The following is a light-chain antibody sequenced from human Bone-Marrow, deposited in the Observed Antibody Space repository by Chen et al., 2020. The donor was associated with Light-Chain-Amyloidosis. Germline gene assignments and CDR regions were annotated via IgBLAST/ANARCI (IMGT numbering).Light chain of an antibody. CDR2: RDT. CDR3: QSADSSGTYEVI. J-gene: IGLJ2*01. V-gene: IGLV3-25*03. CDR1: DLPTKY. Sequence: SNDLTQPPSLSVSPGQTARTTCPGDDLPTKYAYWYQQKPGQAPVLVIHRDTERPSGISERFSGSSSGTTATLTISGVQAEDEADYHCQSADSSGTYEVIFGGGTKLTVL.